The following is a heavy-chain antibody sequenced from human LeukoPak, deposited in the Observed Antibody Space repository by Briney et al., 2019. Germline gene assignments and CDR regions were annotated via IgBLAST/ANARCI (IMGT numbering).Heavy chain of an antibody. V-gene: IGHV3-48*02. D-gene: IGHD3-10*01. CDR3: AREGHYGALDI. CDR1: GFNFSYYS. J-gene: IGHJ3*02. Sequence: GGSLRLSCAASGFNFSYYSMKWVRQALGKGLEWVSYISSSTTLIHYADSVKGRFTISRDNAKSSLYLQMNSLRDEDTALYFCAREGHYGALDIWGQGTMVTVSS. CDR2: ISSSTTLI.